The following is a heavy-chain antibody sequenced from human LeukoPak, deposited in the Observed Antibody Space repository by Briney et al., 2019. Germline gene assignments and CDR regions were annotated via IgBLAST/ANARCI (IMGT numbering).Heavy chain of an antibody. Sequence: GGSQRLSCAASGFIFSNYWMSWVRQAPGIGLEWVANINQDGSEKYYVDSVRGRFTVSRDNAKNSLYLQMNSLRAEDTAVYYCARAYYYDSTTYYNPTSSFDYWGQGTLVTVSS. CDR2: INQDGSEK. D-gene: IGHD3-10*01. CDR3: ARAYYYDSTTYYNPTSSFDY. V-gene: IGHV3-7*04. J-gene: IGHJ4*02. CDR1: GFIFSNYW.